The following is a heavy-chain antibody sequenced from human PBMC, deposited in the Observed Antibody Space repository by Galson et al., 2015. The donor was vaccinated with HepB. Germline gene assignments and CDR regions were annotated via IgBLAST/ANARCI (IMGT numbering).Heavy chain of an antibody. CDR1: GYTFTGYY. CDR2: INPNSGGT. CDR3: ARGERTMFIAAPWYLEYFQH. Sequence: SVKVSCKASGYTFTGYYMHWVRQAPGQGLEWMGWINPNSGGTNYAQKFQGWVTMTRDTSISTAYMELSRLRSDDTAVYYCARGERTMFIAAPWYLEYFQHWGQGTLVTVSS. J-gene: IGHJ1*01. V-gene: IGHV1-2*04. D-gene: IGHD6-13*01.